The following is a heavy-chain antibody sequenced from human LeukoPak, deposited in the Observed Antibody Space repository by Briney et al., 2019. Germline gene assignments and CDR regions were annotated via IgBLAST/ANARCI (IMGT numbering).Heavy chain of an antibody. V-gene: IGHV4-59*08. Sequence: SETLSHTCTVSGGSISSYYWSWIRQPPGKGLEWIGYIYYSGSTNYNPSLKSRVTISVDTSKNQFSLKLSSVTAADTAVYYCAGAYSSSWYFDYWGQGTLVTVSS. CDR2: IYYSGST. J-gene: IGHJ4*02. CDR1: GGSISSYY. CDR3: AGAYSSSWYFDY. D-gene: IGHD6-13*01.